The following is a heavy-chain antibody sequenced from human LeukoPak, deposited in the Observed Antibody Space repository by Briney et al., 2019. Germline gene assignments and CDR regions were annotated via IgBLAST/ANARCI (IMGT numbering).Heavy chain of an antibody. J-gene: IGHJ6*02. V-gene: IGHV4-59*01. CDR2: IYYSGST. D-gene: IGHD3-10*01. Sequence: SETLSLTCTVSGGPISSYYWSWIRQPPGKGLEWIGYIYYSGSTNYNPSLKSRVTISVDTSKNQFSLKLSSVTAADTAVYYCARDRDRYGMDVWGQGTTVTVSS. CDR3: ARDRDRYGMDV. CDR1: GGPISSYY.